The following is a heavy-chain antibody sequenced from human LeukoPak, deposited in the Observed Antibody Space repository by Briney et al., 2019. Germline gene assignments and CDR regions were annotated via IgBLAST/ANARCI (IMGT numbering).Heavy chain of an antibody. J-gene: IGHJ4*02. CDR3: ARDLNWAFDY. CDR1: GFTFTNCA. Sequence: PGGSLRLSCAASGFTFTNCAMNWVRQAPGKGLEWVAHISSASSNMQYADSVKGRFTISRDNAKNSVYLQMDSLRDEDTAVYYCARDLNWAFDYWGQGTLVTVSS. D-gene: IGHD7-27*01. CDR2: ISSASSNM. V-gene: IGHV3-48*02.